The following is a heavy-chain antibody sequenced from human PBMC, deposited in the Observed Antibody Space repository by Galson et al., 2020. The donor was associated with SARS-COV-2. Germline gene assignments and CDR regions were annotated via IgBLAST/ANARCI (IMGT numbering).Heavy chain of an antibody. CDR2: IHPNSGGT. V-gene: IGHV1-2*04. D-gene: IGHD2-8*01. CDR1: AYIFRGYY. Sequence: ASLKVSCKASAYIFRGYYIHWVRQAPGQGLEWMGSIHPNSGGTNYAQKFQGWVTMTTDTSISTAYMALSTLTSDDTAFYYCARGAMGPWGLVTL. CDR3: ARGAMGP. J-gene: IGHJ5*02.